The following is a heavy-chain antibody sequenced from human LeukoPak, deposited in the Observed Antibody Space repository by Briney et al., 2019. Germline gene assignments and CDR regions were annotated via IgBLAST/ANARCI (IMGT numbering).Heavy chain of an antibody. CDR2: INSDGSST. Sequence: GGSLRLSCAASGFTFSSYWMHWVRQAPGKGLVWVSRINSDGSSTSYADSVKGRFTISRDNAKNALYLQMNSLRAEDTAVYYCASYYYDSSGYYRFDYWGQGTLDTVSS. V-gene: IGHV3-74*01. CDR3: ASYYYDSSGYYRFDY. J-gene: IGHJ4*02. D-gene: IGHD3-22*01. CDR1: GFTFSSYW.